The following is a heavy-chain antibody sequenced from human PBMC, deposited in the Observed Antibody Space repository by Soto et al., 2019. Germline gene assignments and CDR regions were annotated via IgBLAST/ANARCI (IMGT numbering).Heavy chain of an antibody. CDR1: GGSVSSGSYY. Sequence: TSETLSLTCTVSGGSVSSGSYYWSWIRQPPGKGLEWIGYIYYSGSTNYNPSLKSRVTISVDTSKNQFSLKLSSVTAADTAVYYCARSLYYAKDSYVDYWGQGTLVTVSS. J-gene: IGHJ4*02. V-gene: IGHV4-61*01. CDR3: ARSLYYAKDSYVDY. D-gene: IGHD3-16*01. CDR2: IYYSGST.